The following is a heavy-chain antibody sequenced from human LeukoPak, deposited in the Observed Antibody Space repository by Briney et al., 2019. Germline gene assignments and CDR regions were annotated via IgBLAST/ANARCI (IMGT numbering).Heavy chain of an antibody. CDR1: GFTFSSYG. CDR2: IWYDGSNK. J-gene: IGHJ4*02. CDR3: ARDRAITGSDY. V-gene: IGHV3-33*01. Sequence: GGSLRLSCAASGFTFSSYGMHWVRQAPGKGLEWVAVIWYDGSNKYYADSVKGRFTISRDNAKNSLYLQMNSLRAEDTAVYYCARDRAITGSDYWGQGTLVTVSS. D-gene: IGHD1-20*01.